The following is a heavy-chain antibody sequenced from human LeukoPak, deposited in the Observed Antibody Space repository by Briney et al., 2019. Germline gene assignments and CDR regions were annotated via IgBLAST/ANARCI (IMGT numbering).Heavy chain of an antibody. CDR2: IYYSGST. V-gene: IGHV4-30-4*01. CDR1: GGSISSGDYY. CDR3: ARGSWSSSIDY. J-gene: IGHJ4*02. Sequence: ASETLSLTCTVSGGSISSGDYYWSWIRQPPGKGLEYIGYIYYSGSTYYNPSLKSRITISVDTSKNQFSLKLSSVTAADTAVYYCARGSWSSSIDYWGQGTLVTVSS. D-gene: IGHD6-6*01.